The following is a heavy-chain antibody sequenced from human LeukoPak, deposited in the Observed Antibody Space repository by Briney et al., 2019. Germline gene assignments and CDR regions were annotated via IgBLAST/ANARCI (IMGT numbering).Heavy chain of an antibody. Sequence: GGSLRLSCAASGFTFSSYSMNWVRQAPGKGLEWVSSISSSSSYIYYADSVKGRFTISRDNAKNSLYLQMNSLRAEDTAVYYCARALSPTERFDYWGQGTLVTVSS. CDR1: GFTFSSYS. V-gene: IGHV3-21*01. J-gene: IGHJ4*02. D-gene: IGHD4-17*01. CDR3: ARALSPTERFDY. CDR2: ISSSSSYI.